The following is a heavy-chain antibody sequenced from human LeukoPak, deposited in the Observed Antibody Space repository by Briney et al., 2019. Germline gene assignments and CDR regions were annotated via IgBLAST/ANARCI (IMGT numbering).Heavy chain of an antibody. D-gene: IGHD5-18*01. CDR2: ISYDGSNK. CDR1: GFTFSSYA. V-gene: IGHV3-30-3*01. J-gene: IGHJ4*02. Sequence: PRGSLRLSCAASGFTFSSYAMHWVRQAPGKGLEWVAVISYDGSNKYYADSVKGRFTISRDNSKNTLYLQMNSLRSDDTAVYYCAREGSGTAMVTPAFDYWGQGTLVTVSS. CDR3: AREGSGTAMVTPAFDY.